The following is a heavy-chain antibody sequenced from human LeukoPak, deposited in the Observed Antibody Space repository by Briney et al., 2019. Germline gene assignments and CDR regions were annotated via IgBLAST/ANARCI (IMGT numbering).Heavy chain of an antibody. Sequence: ASVKVSCKASGYTFTGYYMHWVRQAPGQGLEWMGWINPNSGGTNYAQKFQGRVTMTRDTSISTAYMELSRLRSDDTAVYYCARAIEMATFPISYYYYYYMDVWGKGTTVTVSS. V-gene: IGHV1-2*02. CDR2: INPNSGGT. J-gene: IGHJ6*03. CDR1: GYTFTGYY. D-gene: IGHD5-24*01. CDR3: ARAIEMATFPISYYYYYYMDV.